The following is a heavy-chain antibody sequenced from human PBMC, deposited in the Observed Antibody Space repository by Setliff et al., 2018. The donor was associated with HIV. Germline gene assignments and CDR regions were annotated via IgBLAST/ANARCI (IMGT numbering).Heavy chain of an antibody. D-gene: IGHD3-10*01. CDR1: GGTFNNYA. V-gene: IGHV1-69*13. J-gene: IGHJ4*02. CDR3: ATVFYYNSESYSLDY. Sequence: SVKVSCKASGGTFNNYAISWVRQAPGQGLEWVGGIIPLFGTTNYAQEFQGRVTITADESTNTAHMELNSLRSIDTAMYYCATVFYYNSESYSLDYWGQGMLVTVSS. CDR2: IIPLFGTT.